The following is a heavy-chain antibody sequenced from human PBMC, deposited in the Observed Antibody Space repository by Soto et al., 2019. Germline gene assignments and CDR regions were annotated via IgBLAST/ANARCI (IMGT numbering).Heavy chain of an antibody. Sequence: SETLSLTCTVSGGSISSYYWSWIRQPPGKGLEWFGYIYYSGSTNYNPSLKSRVTISVDTSKNQFSLKLNSMTAADTAVYYCARHNYGSGSTYFDSWGQGTLVTVSS. CDR3: ARHNYGSGSTYFDS. V-gene: IGHV4-59*08. CDR1: GGSISSYY. D-gene: IGHD3-10*01. CDR2: IYYSGST. J-gene: IGHJ4*02.